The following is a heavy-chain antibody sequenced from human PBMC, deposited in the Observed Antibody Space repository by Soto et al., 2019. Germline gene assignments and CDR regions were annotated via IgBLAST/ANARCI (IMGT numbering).Heavy chain of an antibody. D-gene: IGHD3-10*01. V-gene: IGHV3-74*01. CDR1: GFTFSTYW. J-gene: IGHJ4*02. CDR3: TRGPRPTSVGTGVY. Sequence: EVQLVESGGGLVQPGGSLRLSCAASGFTFSTYWMHCVRQAPGKGLVWVSRINYDGSSTDYADSVKGRFTISRDNAKNTLYLQMNTLTAEDTAVYYCTRGPRPTSVGTGVYWGQGTLVTVSS. CDR2: INYDGSST.